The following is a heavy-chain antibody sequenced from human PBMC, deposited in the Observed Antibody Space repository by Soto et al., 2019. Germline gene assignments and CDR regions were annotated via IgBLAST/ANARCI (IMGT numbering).Heavy chain of an antibody. Sequence: LSLTCTVSGGSISDSYWSWIRQPPGKGLEWIGYIYYSGSTNYNPSLKSRVTISVDTSRNQFSLNLRSMSPADTAVYYCARVGGLAARTFDYWGPGTLVTVSS. J-gene: IGHJ4*02. D-gene: IGHD6-6*01. CDR3: ARVGGLAARTFDY. V-gene: IGHV4-59*01. CDR1: GGSISDSY. CDR2: IYYSGST.